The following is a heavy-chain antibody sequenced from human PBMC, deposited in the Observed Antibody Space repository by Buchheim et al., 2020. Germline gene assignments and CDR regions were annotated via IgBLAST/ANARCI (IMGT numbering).Heavy chain of an antibody. D-gene: IGHD3-3*01. Sequence: QLQLQQSGPGLVKSSETLSLICTVSGGSISTSTFYWAWIRQPPGKGLEYIGTIYYSGTTYYNPSLKSRVTMSLDTYKNQFSLKLSSVTAVDTAVYYCARSAVDDFWSGYYYPYWGQGTL. CDR1: GGSISTSTFY. J-gene: IGHJ4*02. CDR2: IYYSGTT. CDR3: ARSAVDDFWSGYYYPY. V-gene: IGHV4-39*07.